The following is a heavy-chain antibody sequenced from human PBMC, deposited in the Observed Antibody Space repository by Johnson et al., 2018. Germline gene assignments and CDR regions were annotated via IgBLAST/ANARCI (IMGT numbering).Heavy chain of an antibody. CDR1: GFTFSSYS. D-gene: IGHD3-16*01. CDR3: ARGGGSMRAYFMDV. V-gene: IGHV3-21*01. Sequence: EVQLVQSGGGLVKPGGSLRLSCAAFGFTFSSYSMNWVRQAPGKGLEWVSAISGSGGSTYYADSVKGRCTISRANAKNSLYLQRNSLRAEDTAGYYCARGGGSMRAYFMDVWGKGATVTVSS. CDR2: ISGSGGST. J-gene: IGHJ6*03.